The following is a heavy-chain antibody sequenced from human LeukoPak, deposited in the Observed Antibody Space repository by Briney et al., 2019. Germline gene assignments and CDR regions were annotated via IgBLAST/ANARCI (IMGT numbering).Heavy chain of an antibody. D-gene: IGHD5-24*01. V-gene: IGHV4-31*03. CDR2: IYYSGST. J-gene: IGHJ3*02. Sequence: SETLSLTCTVSGGSISSGGYYWSWIRQHPGKGLEWIGYIYYSGSTYYNPSLKSRVTISVDTSKNQFSLKLSSVTAADTAVYYCARVQMSRGAFDIWGQGTMVTVSS. CDR3: ARVQMSRGAFDI. CDR1: GGSISSGGYY.